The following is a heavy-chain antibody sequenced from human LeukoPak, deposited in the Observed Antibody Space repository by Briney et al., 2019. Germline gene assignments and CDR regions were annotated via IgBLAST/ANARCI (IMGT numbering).Heavy chain of an antibody. V-gene: IGHV3-7*01. CDR2: IYLDGTNK. Sequence: GGSLRLSCAASGFTFSYFCMSWVRQAPGKGLEWVANIYLDGTNKHYVDSVKGRFTISRDNARNSPYLQMNSLRAEDAAVYYCARDVVGATPFDYWGQGTLVTVSS. CDR1: GFTFSYFC. J-gene: IGHJ4*02. CDR3: ARDVVGATPFDY. D-gene: IGHD1-26*01.